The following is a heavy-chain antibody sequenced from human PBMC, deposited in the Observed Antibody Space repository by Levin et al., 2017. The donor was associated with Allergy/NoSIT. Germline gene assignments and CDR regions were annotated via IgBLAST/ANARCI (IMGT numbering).Heavy chain of an antibody. V-gene: IGHV3-15*01. CDR2: IKSKTDGGTT. J-gene: IGHJ3*02. CDR3: TTMTTVTPWRGDI. Sequence: GGSLRLSCAASGFTFSNAWMSWVRQAPGKGLEWVGRIKSKTDGGTTDYAAPVKGRFTISRDDSKNTLYLQMNSLKTEDTAVYYCTTMTTVTPWRGDIWGQGTMVTVSS. CDR1: GFTFSNAW. D-gene: IGHD4-17*01.